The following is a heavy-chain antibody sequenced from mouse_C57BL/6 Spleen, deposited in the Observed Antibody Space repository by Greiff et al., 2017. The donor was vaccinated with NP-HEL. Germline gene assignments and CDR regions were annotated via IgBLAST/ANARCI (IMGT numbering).Heavy chain of an antibody. J-gene: IGHJ4*01. CDR3: ARVIWYAMDY. CDR1: GFTFTDYY. CDR2: IRNKANGYTT. V-gene: IGHV7-3*01. Sequence: EVKLVESGGGLVQPGGSLSLSCAASGFTFTDYYMSWVRQPPGKALEWLGFIRNKANGYTTEYSASVKGRFTISRVNSQSILYLQMNALRAEDSATYYCARVIWYAMDYWGQGTSVTVSS.